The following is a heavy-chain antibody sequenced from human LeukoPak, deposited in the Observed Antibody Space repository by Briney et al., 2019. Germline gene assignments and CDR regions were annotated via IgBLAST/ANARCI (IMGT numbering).Heavy chain of an antibody. V-gene: IGHV1-2*02. J-gene: IGHJ6*02. CDR1: RYTFTGYY. Sequence: ASVKVSCRASRYTFTGYYMHWVRQAPGQGLEWMGWINPNSGGTNYAQKFQGRVTMTRDTSISTAYMELSRLRSDDTAVYYCARVWFGEFYGMDAWGQGTTVTVSS. D-gene: IGHD3-10*01. CDR3: ARVWFGEFYGMDA. CDR2: INPNSGGT.